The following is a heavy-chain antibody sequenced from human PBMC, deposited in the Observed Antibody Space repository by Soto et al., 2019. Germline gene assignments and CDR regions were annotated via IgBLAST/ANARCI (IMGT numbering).Heavy chain of an antibody. V-gene: IGHV4-31*03. CDR3: AREVDLCYHPLFDY. D-gene: IGHD2-15*01. Sequence: QVQLQESGPGLVKPLQTLSLTCTVSGGSISSGGSYWSWIRQHPGKGLEWIGYIYYSGNTYYNPSPKSRVTLSVDSSMHQCSLTPASATAADSAVYYSAREVDLCYHPLFDYWGQATVVTVSS. J-gene: IGHJ4*02. CDR2: IYYSGNT. CDR1: GGSISSGGSY.